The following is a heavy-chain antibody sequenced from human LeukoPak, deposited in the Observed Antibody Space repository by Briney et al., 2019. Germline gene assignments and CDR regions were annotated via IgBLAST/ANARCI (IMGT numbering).Heavy chain of an antibody. V-gene: IGHV4-30-4*08. CDR3: ARTGYDFWSGYLQAFDI. CDR2: IYYSGST. CDR1: GGSISSGDYY. D-gene: IGHD3-3*01. J-gene: IGHJ3*02. Sequence: SETLSLTCTVSGGSISSGDYYWRWIRQPPGKGLEWIEYIYYSGSTCYNPSRPSRVTISVGTSKNPFSLTLSSAPAPAPALYYCARTGYDFWSGYLQAFDIWGQGKMVTVSS.